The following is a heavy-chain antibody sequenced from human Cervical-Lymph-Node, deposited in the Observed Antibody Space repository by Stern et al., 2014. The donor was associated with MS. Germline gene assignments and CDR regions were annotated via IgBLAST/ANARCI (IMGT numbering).Heavy chain of an antibody. CDR2: ISGNGAIP. CDR3: VKDAQQHVVLDYYRYGMDV. Sequence: EVHLVEPGGDLVQQGGSLRLSCSGSGFTLSRYVLNWVRKAPGKGLEYVSCISGNGAIPYYADSVKGRVTSSRDNAKNTVYLQMSGLGPEDTAVYYCVKDAQQHVVLDYYRYGMDVWGQGTTGIVSS. J-gene: IGHJ6*02. D-gene: IGHD6-13*01. CDR1: GFTLSRYV. V-gene: IGHV3-64D*06.